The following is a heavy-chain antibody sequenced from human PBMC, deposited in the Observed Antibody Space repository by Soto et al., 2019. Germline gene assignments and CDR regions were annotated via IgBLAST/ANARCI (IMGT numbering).Heavy chain of an antibody. V-gene: IGHV4-59*01. CDR2: NFYSGDT. D-gene: IGHD1-26*01. CDR3: ARGRGTTSGSYDY. CDR1: VGSINGYY. Sequence: QVQLQESGPGLVKPSETLSLTCTVSVGSINGYYWSWIRQSPGKGLEWIGYNFYSGDTNYNPSLKSRVTISVDTSKNQFSLKLRSVSAADTAVYYCARGRGTTSGSYDYWGQGTLVTVSS. J-gene: IGHJ4*02.